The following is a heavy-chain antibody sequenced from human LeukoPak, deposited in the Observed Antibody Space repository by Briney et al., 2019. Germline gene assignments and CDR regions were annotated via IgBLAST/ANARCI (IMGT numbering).Heavy chain of an antibody. CDR2: IYPGDSDT. D-gene: IGHD3-22*01. CDR1: GYSFTSYW. CDR3: ARLEADYYDSSGFDTFDY. J-gene: IGHJ4*02. V-gene: IGHV5-51*01. Sequence: GESLKISCKGSGYSFTSYWIGWVRQMPGKGLEWMGIIYPGDSDTRYSPSFQGQVTISADKSISTAYLQWSSLKASDTAMYYCARLEADYYDSSGFDTFDYWGQGTLVTVSS.